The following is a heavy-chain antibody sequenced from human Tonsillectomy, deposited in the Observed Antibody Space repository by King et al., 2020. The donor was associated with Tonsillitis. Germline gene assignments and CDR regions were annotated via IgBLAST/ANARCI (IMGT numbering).Heavy chain of an antibody. CDR2: IKSKTDGGTT. J-gene: IGHJ6*02. Sequence: VQLVESGGGLVKPGGSLRLSCAASGFTFSNAWMSWVRQAPGKGLEWVGRIKSKTDGGTTDYAAPVKGRFTISRDDSKNTLYLQMNSLKTEDTAVYYCTTVQGYCSGGSCYSFYDYYGMDVWGQGTTVTVSS. V-gene: IGHV3-15*01. CDR1: GFTFSNAW. D-gene: IGHD2-15*01. CDR3: TTVQGYCSGGSCYSFYDYYGMDV.